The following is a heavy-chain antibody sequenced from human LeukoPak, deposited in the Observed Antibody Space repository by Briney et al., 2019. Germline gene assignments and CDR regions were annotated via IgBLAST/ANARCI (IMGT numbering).Heavy chain of an antibody. Sequence: ASVKVSCKASGYTFTSYDINWVRQATGQGLECMGWMNPNSGNTGCAQKFQGRVTMTRNTSISTAYMELSSLRSEDTAVYYCARGSKGGSSGWYLNPFDYWGQGTLVTVSS. CDR2: MNPNSGNT. D-gene: IGHD6-19*01. CDR3: ARGSKGGSSGWYLNPFDY. V-gene: IGHV1-8*01. J-gene: IGHJ4*02. CDR1: GYTFTSYD.